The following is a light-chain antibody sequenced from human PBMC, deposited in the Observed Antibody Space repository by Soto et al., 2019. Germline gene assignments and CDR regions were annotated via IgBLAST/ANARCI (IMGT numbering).Light chain of an antibody. J-gene: IGKJ4*01. CDR3: QQSYKNPAT. CDR2: AAA. V-gene: IGKV1-39*01. CDR1: QSISNW. Sequence: DIQMTQSPSTLSASVGDRVTITCRASQSISNWLARYQQKPGKAPKLLIYAAATLQSGVPSRFRGSGSGTDFTLTITSLQSEDFAIYYCQQSYKNPATFGGGTKVDIK.